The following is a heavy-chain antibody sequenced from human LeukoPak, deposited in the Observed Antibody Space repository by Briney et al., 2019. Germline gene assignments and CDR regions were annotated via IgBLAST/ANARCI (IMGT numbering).Heavy chain of an antibody. Sequence: PSETLSLTCTVSGGPISSYYWSWIRQPPGKGLEWIGYIYYSGSTNYNPSLKSRVTMSIDTSKNQFSLKLSSVTAADTAVYYCARLANDVRLDYWGQGTLVTISS. CDR1: GGPISSYY. J-gene: IGHJ4*02. V-gene: IGHV4-59*01. CDR2: IYYSGST. D-gene: IGHD1-1*01. CDR3: ARLANDVRLDY.